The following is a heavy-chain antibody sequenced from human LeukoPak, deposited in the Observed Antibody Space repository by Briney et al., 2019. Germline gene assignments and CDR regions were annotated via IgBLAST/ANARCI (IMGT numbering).Heavy chain of an antibody. D-gene: IGHD1-26*01. V-gene: IGHV4-59*01. Sequence: SETLSLTCTVSGGSISSYYWSWVRQPPGKGLEWVGYIYYSGSTNYNPSLKSGVTISVDTSKNQFSLKMSSVTAADTAVYYCARDRVGATAYYFDYWGQGTLVTVYS. J-gene: IGHJ4*02. CDR1: GGSISSYY. CDR2: IYYSGST. CDR3: ARDRVGATAYYFDY.